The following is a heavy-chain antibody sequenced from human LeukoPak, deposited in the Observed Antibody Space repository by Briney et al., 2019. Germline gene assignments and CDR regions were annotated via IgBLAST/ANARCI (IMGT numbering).Heavy chain of an antibody. V-gene: IGHV4-61*01. CDR2: IYYSGST. D-gene: IGHD2-2*01. CDR3: ARGPSGKLVVPAATHFDY. Sequence: PSETLSLTCTVSGGSISSSSYYWSWIRQPPGKGLEWIGYIYYSGSTNYNPSLKSRVTISVDTSKNQFSLKLSSVTAADTAVYYCARGPSGKLVVPAATHFDYWGQGTLVTVSS. J-gene: IGHJ4*02. CDR1: GGSISSSSYY.